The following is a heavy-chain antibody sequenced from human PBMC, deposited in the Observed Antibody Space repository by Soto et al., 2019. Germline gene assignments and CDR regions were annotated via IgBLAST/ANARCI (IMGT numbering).Heavy chain of an antibody. V-gene: IGHV1-3*01. J-gene: IGHJ6*03. CDR2: INAGNGNT. CDR3: ARGLARVYYYYMDV. CDR1: GYTFTSYA. Sequence: ASVKVSCKASGYTFTSYAMHWLRQAPGQRLEWMGWINAGNGNTKYSQKFQGRVTITRDASASTAYMELSSLRSEDTAVYYCARGLARVYYYYMDVWGKGTTVTVSS. D-gene: IGHD6-13*01.